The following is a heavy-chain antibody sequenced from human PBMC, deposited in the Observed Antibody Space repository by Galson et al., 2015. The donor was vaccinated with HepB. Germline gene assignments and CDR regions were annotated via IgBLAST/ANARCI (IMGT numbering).Heavy chain of an antibody. CDR2: IKSKTDGGTT. V-gene: IGHV3-15*01. Sequence: SLRLSCAASGFTFSNAWMSWVRQAPGKGLEWVGRIKSKTDGGTTDYAAPVKGRFTISRDDSKNTLYLQMNSLKTEDTAVYYCTTVPPSYYYDSSGITTLDYWGQGTLVTVSS. CDR1: GFTFSNAW. CDR3: TTVPPSYYYDSSGITTLDY. D-gene: IGHD3-22*01. J-gene: IGHJ4*02.